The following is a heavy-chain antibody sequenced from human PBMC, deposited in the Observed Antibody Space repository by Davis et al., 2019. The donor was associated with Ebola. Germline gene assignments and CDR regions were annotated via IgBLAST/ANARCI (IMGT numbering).Heavy chain of an antibody. J-gene: IGHJ6*04. Sequence: PGGSLRLSCEASGFTFSDYWMHWVRQAPGKGLVWVSRINGDGSTTNYADFVEGRFTISRDNAKNTLYLQMNSLRAEDTAVYYCAKDLNKQLVRVYYYYYYGMDVWGKGTTVTVSS. CDR1: GFTFSDYW. V-gene: IGHV3-74*01. CDR2: INGDGSTT. CDR3: AKDLNKQLVRVYYYYYYGMDV. D-gene: IGHD6-13*01.